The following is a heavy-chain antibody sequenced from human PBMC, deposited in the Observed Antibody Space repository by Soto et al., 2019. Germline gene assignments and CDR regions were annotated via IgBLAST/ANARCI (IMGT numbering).Heavy chain of an antibody. Sequence: EVQLVESGGGLVQPGRSLRLSCAASGFTFDDYAMHWVRQAPGKGLEWVSGISWNSGSIGYADSVKGRFTISRDNAKNSLYLQMYSLRAEDTALYYCAKEYGSGSLWGQGTLVTVSS. CDR2: ISWNSGSI. V-gene: IGHV3-9*01. J-gene: IGHJ4*02. CDR3: AKEYGSGSL. D-gene: IGHD3-10*01. CDR1: GFTFDDYA.